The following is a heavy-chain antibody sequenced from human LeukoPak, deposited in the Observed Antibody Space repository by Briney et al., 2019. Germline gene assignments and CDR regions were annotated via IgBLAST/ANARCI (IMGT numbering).Heavy chain of an antibody. CDR2: IYYSGST. V-gene: IGHV4-30-4*08. CDR3: ALYGSGSYNFDS. Sequence: PSQTLSLTCTVSGGSISSGSYYWSWIRQPPGKGLEWIGYIYYSGSTYYNPSLKSRVTISVDTSKNQFSLKLSSVTAADTAVYYCALYGSGSYNFDSWGQGTLVTVSS. CDR1: GGSISSGSYY. J-gene: IGHJ4*02. D-gene: IGHD3-10*01.